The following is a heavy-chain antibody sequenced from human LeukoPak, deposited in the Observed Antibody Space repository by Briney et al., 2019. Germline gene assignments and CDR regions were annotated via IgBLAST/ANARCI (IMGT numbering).Heavy chain of an antibody. J-gene: IGHJ3*02. D-gene: IGHD3-22*01. CDR1: GGSISSSSYY. V-gene: IGHV4-39*01. CDR2: IYYSGST. Sequence: PSETLSLTCTVSGGSISSSSYYWGWIRQPPGTGLEWLGSIYYSGSTYYNPSLKSRVTISVDTSKNQFSLKLSSVTAADTAVYYCASGHARITMIVVVIFDAFDIWGQGTMVTVSS. CDR3: ASGHARITMIVVVIFDAFDI.